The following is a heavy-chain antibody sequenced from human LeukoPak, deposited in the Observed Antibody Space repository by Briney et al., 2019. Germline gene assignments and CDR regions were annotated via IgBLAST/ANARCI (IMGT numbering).Heavy chain of an antibody. D-gene: IGHD1-1*01. CDR3: ARRGSNEGGFDY. J-gene: IGHJ4*02. CDR1: GYTFTSYY. Sequence: GASVKVSCKASGYTFTSYYMHWVRQAPGQGLEWMGIINPSGGSTSYAQKFQGRVTMTRNTSISTAYMELSSLRSEDTAVYYCARRGSNEGGFDYWGQGTLVTVSS. CDR2: INPSGGST. V-gene: IGHV1-46*01.